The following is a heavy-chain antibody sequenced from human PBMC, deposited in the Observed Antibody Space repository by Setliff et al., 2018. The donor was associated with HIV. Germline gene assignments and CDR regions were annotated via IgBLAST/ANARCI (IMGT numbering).Heavy chain of an antibody. CDR3: ARDQSDWFY. CDR1: GGSISSYY. CDR2: IYYSGST. Sequence: ASETLSLTCTVSGGSISSYYWSWIRQPPGKGLEWIGYIYYSGSTNYNPSLKSRVTISVDTSKSQFSLKLNSVTAADTAVYYCARDQSDWFYWGQGTLVTVSS. J-gene: IGHJ4*02. D-gene: IGHD3-3*01. V-gene: IGHV4-59*01.